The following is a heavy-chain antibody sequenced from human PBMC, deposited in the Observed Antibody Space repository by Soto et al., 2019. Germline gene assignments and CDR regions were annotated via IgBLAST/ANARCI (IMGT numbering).Heavy chain of an antibody. CDR1: GLSFSSYG. J-gene: IGHJ4*02. Sequence: GGSLRLSCAASGLSFSSYGMHWVRQAPGKGLEWVAGISYDGSKEYYADSVKGRFTISRDNSKNTLYLQMNSLRAEDTAVYYCARDSLPNPHDYWGQGTLVTVSS. CDR2: ISYDGSKE. CDR3: ARDSLPNPHDY. V-gene: IGHV3-30*03.